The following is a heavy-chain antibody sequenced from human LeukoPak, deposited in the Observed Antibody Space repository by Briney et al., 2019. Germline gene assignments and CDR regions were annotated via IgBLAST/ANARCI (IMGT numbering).Heavy chain of an antibody. CDR1: GASVSSRGLY. CDR2: VNSRGDA. Sequence: KPSETLSLTCTVSGASVSSRGLYWGWIRQPPGKGLEWIGSVNSRGDAYYNPSLKSRVSMSVDTSKNQFSLKLSSVTAADTAVYYCARQRKSLLWFGDVERDGWGQGTLVTVSS. D-gene: IGHD3-10*01. CDR3: ARQRKSLLWFGDVERDG. V-gene: IGHV4-39*01. J-gene: IGHJ4*02.